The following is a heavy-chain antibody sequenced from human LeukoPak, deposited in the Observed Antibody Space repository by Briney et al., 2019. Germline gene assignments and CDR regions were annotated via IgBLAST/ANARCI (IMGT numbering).Heavy chain of an antibody. V-gene: IGHV3-7*05. CDR1: AFTFSSYW. CDR2: IKEDGSDK. D-gene: IGHD3-10*01. Sequence: GGSLRLSCSASAFTFSSYWMTWVRQAPGKGLECVATIKEDGSDKYYVDSVRGRFTISRDNAENSLYLQMNSLRAEDTALYYCVRDGIRDIPGVITIRYDYWGQGTLVTVSS. J-gene: IGHJ4*02. CDR3: VRDGIRDIPGVITIRYDY.